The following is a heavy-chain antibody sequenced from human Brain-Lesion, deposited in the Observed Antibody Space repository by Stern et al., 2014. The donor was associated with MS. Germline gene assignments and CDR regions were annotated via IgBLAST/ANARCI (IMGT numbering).Heavy chain of an antibody. Sequence: VQLEESGPGLVKPSQTLSLSCTVSGGSISSGGYYWSWIRQPAGKGLEWIGRIFNSGSTSYNPSLKGRFTISIDPSKNQFSLRLNSMTAADTAVYYCARGRVVPGFQYYATDVWGQGTTVIVSS. CDR1: GGSISSGGYY. J-gene: IGHJ6*02. CDR2: IFNSGST. D-gene: IGHD2-2*01. V-gene: IGHV4-61*02. CDR3: ARGRVVPGFQYYATDV.